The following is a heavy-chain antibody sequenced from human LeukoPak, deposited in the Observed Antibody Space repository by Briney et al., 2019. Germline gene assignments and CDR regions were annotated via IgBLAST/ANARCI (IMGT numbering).Heavy chain of an antibody. CDR2: ISGSGNST. Sequence: GSLRLSCAASGFTFSSYAMSWVRQAPGKGLEWVSAISGSGNSTYYADSVKGRFTISRDNSKNTLYLQMNSLRAEDTAVYYCAKDEGGGPYYFDYWGQGTLVTVSS. CDR3: AKDEGGGPYYFDY. CDR1: GFTFSSYA. V-gene: IGHV3-23*01. D-gene: IGHD2-15*01. J-gene: IGHJ4*02.